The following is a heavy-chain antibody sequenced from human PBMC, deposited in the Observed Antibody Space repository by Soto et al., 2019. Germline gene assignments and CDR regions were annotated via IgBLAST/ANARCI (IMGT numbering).Heavy chain of an antibody. V-gene: IGHV3-49*03. Sequence: GGSLRLSCTASGFTFGDYAMSWFRQAPGKGLEWVGFIRSKAYGGTTEYAASVKGRFTISRDDSKSIAYLQMNSLKTEDTAVYYCTRAPNRYCSGGSCYSGWGQGTLVTVSS. CDR3: TRAPNRYCSGGSCYSG. J-gene: IGHJ4*02. CDR1: GFTFGDYA. D-gene: IGHD2-15*01. CDR2: IRSKAYGGTT.